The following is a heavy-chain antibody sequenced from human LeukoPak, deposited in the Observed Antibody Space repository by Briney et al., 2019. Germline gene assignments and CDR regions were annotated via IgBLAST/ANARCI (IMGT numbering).Heavy chain of an antibody. Sequence: GESLKISCKGSGYSFTSYWIGWVRQLPGKGLEWMGIIYPGDSNTRYNPSFQVQVTISVDKSTSTAYLQWSSLKASDTAMYYCATSPYYGSGNYPFDYWGQGTLVTVSS. D-gene: IGHD3-10*01. J-gene: IGHJ4*02. CDR1: GYSFTSYW. CDR3: ATSPYYGSGNYPFDY. CDR2: IYPGDSNT. V-gene: IGHV5-51*01.